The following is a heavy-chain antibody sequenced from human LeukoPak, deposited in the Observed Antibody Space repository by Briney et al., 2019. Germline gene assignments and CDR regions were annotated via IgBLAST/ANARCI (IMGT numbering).Heavy chain of an antibody. D-gene: IGHD4-17*01. CDR2: INARNGNT. CDR1: GYTFTTYA. V-gene: IGHV1-3*01. J-gene: IGHJ5*02. CDR3: ARGSSTDGVDNWYDP. Sequence: ASVKVSCKASGYTFTTYAMHWVRQAPGQRPELMGWINARNGNTKYSQKFQGRVTITRDTSASTTYMELSSLRSEDTAVYYCARGSSTDGVDNWYDPWGQGTLVTVSS.